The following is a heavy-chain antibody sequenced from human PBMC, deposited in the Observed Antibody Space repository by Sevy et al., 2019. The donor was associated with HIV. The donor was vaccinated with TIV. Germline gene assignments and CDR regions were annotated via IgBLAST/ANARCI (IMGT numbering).Heavy chain of an antibody. J-gene: IGHJ4*02. Sequence: ASVKVSCKASGGTFSSYAISWVRQAPGQGLEWMGGIIPIFGTANYAQKFQGRVTITADESTSTAYMELSSLRSEDTAVYYCARGPPSIYAFDYWGQGTLVTVSS. D-gene: IGHD3-16*01. CDR3: ARGPPSIYAFDY. CDR1: GGTFSSYA. CDR2: IIPIFGTA. V-gene: IGHV1-69*13.